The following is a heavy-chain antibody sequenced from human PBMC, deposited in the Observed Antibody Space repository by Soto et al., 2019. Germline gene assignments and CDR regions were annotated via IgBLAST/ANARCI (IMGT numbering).Heavy chain of an antibody. D-gene: IGHD3-16*01. V-gene: IGHV1-8*01. CDR3: ARERSYGLDY. Sequence: QVQLVQSGAGVKKPGPSVKFSCKASAYTFTSYDINWVRQATGQGLEWMGWMNPNSGNTVYAQKFQGRVTMTRNTSISTAAMELSSLRSEDTAVYYCARERSYGLDYWGQGTLVNVSS. J-gene: IGHJ4*02. CDR1: AYTFTSYD. CDR2: MNPNSGNT.